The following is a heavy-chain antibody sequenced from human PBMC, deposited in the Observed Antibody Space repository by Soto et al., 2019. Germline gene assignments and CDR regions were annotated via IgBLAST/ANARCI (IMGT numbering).Heavy chain of an antibody. CDR3: ARGNGTY. Sequence: PGGSLRLSCAASGFTFSNYWMHWVRQAPGKGLVWVSRINSDGSSTNYADSVKGRFAISRDNAKNTLYLQMSSLRAEDTAMYYCARGNGTYWGQGTLVTVSS. V-gene: IGHV3-74*01. CDR2: INSDGSST. D-gene: IGHD1-26*01. CDR1: GFTFSNYW. J-gene: IGHJ4*02.